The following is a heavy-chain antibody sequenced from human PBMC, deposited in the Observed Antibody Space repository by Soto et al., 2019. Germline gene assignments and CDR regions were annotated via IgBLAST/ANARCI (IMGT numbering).Heavy chain of an antibody. D-gene: IGHD3-22*01. V-gene: IGHV3-30-3*01. J-gene: IGHJ4*02. CDR3: ARDPKAVVVISLFDY. CDR1: GFTFSSYA. CDR2: ISYDGSNK. Sequence: QVQLVESGGGVVQPGRSLRLSCAASGFTFSSYAMHWVRQAPGKGLEWVAVISYDGSNKYYADSVKGRFTISRDNSKNTLYLKMNSLRAEDTAVYYCARDPKAVVVISLFDYWGQGTLVTVSS.